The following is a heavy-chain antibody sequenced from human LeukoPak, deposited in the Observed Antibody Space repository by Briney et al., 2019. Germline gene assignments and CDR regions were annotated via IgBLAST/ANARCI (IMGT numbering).Heavy chain of an antibody. CDR2: IYYSGST. CDR1: GGSISSYY. Sequence: SETLSLPCTVSGGSISSYYWRWIRQPPGKGLEGIGYIYYSGSTNHNPPLITRVTISVDTSKNQFSLKLSSVTAADTAVYYCARTRTYYDFWSGQRYFDLWGRGTLVTVSS. D-gene: IGHD3-3*01. CDR3: ARTRTYYDFWSGQRYFDL. V-gene: IGHV4-59*01. J-gene: IGHJ2*01.